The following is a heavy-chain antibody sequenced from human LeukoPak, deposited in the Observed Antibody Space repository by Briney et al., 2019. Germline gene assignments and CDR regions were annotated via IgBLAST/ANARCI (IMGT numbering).Heavy chain of an antibody. D-gene: IGHD1-1*01. CDR1: GSTVDNYG. J-gene: IGHJ5*01. CDR2: INWNGGSI. CDR3: VRGRGTFDS. Sequence: GGCPSLACALSGSTVDNYGMSWGRQAPGKGLEWVSGINWNGGSIGYADSVKGRFTISRDKVKNSLYLQMNSLRAEDTASYYCVRGRGTFDSSGPGTLVTVSS. V-gene: IGHV3-20*04.